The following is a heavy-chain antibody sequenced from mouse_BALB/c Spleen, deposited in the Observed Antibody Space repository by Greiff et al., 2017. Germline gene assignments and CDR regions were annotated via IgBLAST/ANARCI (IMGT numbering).Heavy chain of an antibody. Sequence: VQLKESGPGLVKPSQSLSLTCSVTGYSITSGYYWNWIRQFPGNKLEWLGYISYDGSNNYNPSLKNRISITRDTSKNQFFLKLNSVTTEDTATYYCARGVSSGYYAWFAYWGQGTLVTVSA. J-gene: IGHJ3*01. D-gene: IGHD2-3*01. V-gene: IGHV3-6*02. CDR2: ISYDGSN. CDR3: ARGVSSGYYAWFAY. CDR1: GYSITSGYY.